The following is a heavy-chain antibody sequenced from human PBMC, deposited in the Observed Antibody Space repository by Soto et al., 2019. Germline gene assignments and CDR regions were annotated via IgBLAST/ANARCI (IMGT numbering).Heavy chain of an antibody. D-gene: IGHD3-22*01. Sequence: GGSLRLSCAASGFTFSSYAMSWVRQAPGKGLEWVSAISGSGGSTYYADSVKGRFTISRDNSKNTLYLQMNSLRAEDTAVYYCAKDRAYYDSSGYYLYYYYYGMDVWGQGTTVTVSS. J-gene: IGHJ6*02. CDR3: AKDRAYYDSSGYYLYYYYYGMDV. V-gene: IGHV3-23*01. CDR1: GFTFSSYA. CDR2: ISGSGGST.